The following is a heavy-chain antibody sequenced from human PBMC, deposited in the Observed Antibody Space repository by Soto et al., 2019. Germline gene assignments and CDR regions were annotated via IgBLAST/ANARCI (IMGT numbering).Heavy chain of an antibody. CDR1: GGSFTSNSW. Sequence: SETLSLTCAVSGGSFTSNSWWTWVRQPPGQGLEWIGEIYRTGSTNYNPSPKSRVTISLDKSENQFSLKVTSLTAADTAVYYCASRDPGTSVDYWGQGTLVTVSS. V-gene: IGHV4-4*02. CDR2: IYRTGST. D-gene: IGHD1-7*01. CDR3: ASRDPGTSVDY. J-gene: IGHJ4*02.